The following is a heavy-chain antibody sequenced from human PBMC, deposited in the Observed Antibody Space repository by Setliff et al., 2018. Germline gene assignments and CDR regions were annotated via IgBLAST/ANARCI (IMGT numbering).Heavy chain of an antibody. Sequence: SETLSLTCTVSGGSISTYYWSWNRQPPGKGLEWIGYVYYSGNANFSPSLKRLLTITVDTSKNQFSLKLMSVTDADTAVYYCARGGTFRYFDYWGQGTPVTVSS. J-gene: IGHJ4*02. CDR3: ARGGTFRYFDY. V-gene: IGHV4-59*01. CDR1: GGSISTYY. CDR2: VYYSGNA. D-gene: IGHD5-12*01.